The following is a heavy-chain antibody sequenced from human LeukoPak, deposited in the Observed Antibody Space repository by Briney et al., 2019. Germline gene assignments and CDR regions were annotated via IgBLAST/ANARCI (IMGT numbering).Heavy chain of an antibody. CDR3: ARGFLGSGYSYVGNWFDP. CDR2: INPNSGGT. CDR1: GYTFTGYY. Sequence: ASVKVSCKASGYTFTGYYMHWVRQAPGQGLELMGWINPNSGGTNYAQKFQGRVTMTRDTSISTAYMELSRLRSDDTAVYYCARGFLGSGYSYVGNWFDPWGQGTLVTVSS. D-gene: IGHD5-18*01. V-gene: IGHV1-2*02. J-gene: IGHJ5*02.